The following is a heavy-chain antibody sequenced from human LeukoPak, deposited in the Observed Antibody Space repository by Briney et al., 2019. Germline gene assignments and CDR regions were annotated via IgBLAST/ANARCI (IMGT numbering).Heavy chain of an antibody. J-gene: IGHJ4*02. CDR2: IKQDGSEK. CDR3: AKDPGGWGYSSTPFDY. V-gene: IGHV3-7*01. Sequence: GGSLRLSCAASGFTFSSYWMSWVRQAPGKGLEWVANIKQDGSEKYYVDSVKGRFTISRDNSKNTLYLQMNSLRAEDTAVYYCAKDPGGWGYSSTPFDYWGQGTLVTVSS. D-gene: IGHD6-13*01. CDR1: GFTFSSYW.